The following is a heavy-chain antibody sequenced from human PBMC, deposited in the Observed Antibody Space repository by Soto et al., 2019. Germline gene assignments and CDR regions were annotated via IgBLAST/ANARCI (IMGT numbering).Heavy chain of an antibody. Sequence: ASVKVSCKASGYTFTKYYIHWVRLAPGQGLEYMGWINPNNGGTRRAQKFQGRVTVIRDTAISTVYMELSSLTSDDRAVYYCARKDRSTSLDYWGQGTLVTVSS. CDR3: ARKDRSTSLDY. J-gene: IGHJ4*02. V-gene: IGHV1-2*02. CDR1: GYTFTKYY. D-gene: IGHD1-26*01. CDR2: INPNNGGT.